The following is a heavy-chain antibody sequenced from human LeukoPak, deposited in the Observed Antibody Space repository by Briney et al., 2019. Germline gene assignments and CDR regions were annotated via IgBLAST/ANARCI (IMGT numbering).Heavy chain of an antibody. D-gene: IGHD3-10*01. Sequence: PGRSLRLSCAASGFTFSSYGMHWVRQAPGKGLEWVAVICDDGSKKYYADSVKGRFTISRDDSTDTLSLQTSSLRVEDTAVYFCARWFDDKRIDPWGKETPVTVSS. CDR2: ICDDGSKK. CDR1: GFTFSSYG. CDR3: ARWFDDKRIDP. J-gene: IGHJ5*02. V-gene: IGHV3-33*01.